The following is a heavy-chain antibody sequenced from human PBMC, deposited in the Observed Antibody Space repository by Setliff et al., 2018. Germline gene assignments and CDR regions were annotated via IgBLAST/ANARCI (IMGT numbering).Heavy chain of an antibody. Sequence: TLSLTCTVSGGSISGGGYYWSWIRQHPRKGLEWIGYIYYSGSTNYTPSLKSRVTLSVDTSTNHFSLKLNSVTAADTAVYYCARSGYYSIDAFDIWGQGTMVTVSS. J-gene: IGHJ3*02. CDR1: GGSISGGGYY. CDR2: IYYSGST. V-gene: IGHV4-31*03. CDR3: ARSGYYSIDAFDI. D-gene: IGHD3-22*01.